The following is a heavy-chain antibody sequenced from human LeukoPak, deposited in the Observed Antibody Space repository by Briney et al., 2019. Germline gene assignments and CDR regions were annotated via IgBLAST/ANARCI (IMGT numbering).Heavy chain of an antibody. J-gene: IGHJ5*02. Sequence: ASVKVSCKVSGYTLTELSMHWVRQAPGKGLEWMGGFDPEDGETIYAQKFQGRVTMTEDTSTDTAYMELSSLRSEDTAVYYCARDDNYYGSGSVKFDPWGQGTLVTVSS. CDR3: ARDDNYYGSGSVKFDP. CDR1: GYTLTELS. V-gene: IGHV1-24*01. CDR2: FDPEDGET. D-gene: IGHD3-10*01.